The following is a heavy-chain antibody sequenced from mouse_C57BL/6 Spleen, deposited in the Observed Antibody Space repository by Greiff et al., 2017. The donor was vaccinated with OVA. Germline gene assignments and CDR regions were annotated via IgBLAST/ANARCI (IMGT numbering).Heavy chain of an antibody. CDR2: INPNNGGT. CDR1: GYTFTDYY. CDR3: ARPTPYYYGSSPYYAMDY. V-gene: IGHV1-26*01. D-gene: IGHD1-1*01. J-gene: IGHJ4*01. Sequence: EVQLQQSGPELVKPGASVKISCKASGYTFTDYYMNWVKQSHGKSLEWIGDINPNNGGTSYNQKFKGKATLTVDKSSSTAYMELRSLTSEDSAVYYCARPTPYYYGSSPYYAMDYWGQGTSVTVSS.